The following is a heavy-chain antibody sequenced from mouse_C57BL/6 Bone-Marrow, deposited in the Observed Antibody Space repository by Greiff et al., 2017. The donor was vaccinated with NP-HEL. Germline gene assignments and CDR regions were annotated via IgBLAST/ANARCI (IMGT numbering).Heavy chain of an antibody. CDR3: ARRYRRLDYYAMDY. CDR2: ISSGSSTI. D-gene: IGHD2-12*01. J-gene: IGHJ4*01. Sequence: EVQVVESGGGLVKPGGSLKLSCAASGFTFSDYGMHWVRQAPEQGLEWVAYISSGSSTIYYADTVKGRFTISRDNAKNTLFLQLTSLRSEDTAMYYCARRYRRLDYYAMDYWGQGTSVTVSS. CDR1: GFTFSDYG. V-gene: IGHV5-17*01.